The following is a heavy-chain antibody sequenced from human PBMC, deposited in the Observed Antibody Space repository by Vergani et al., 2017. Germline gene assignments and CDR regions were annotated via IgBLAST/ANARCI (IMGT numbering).Heavy chain of an antibody. CDR2: VDPEDGET. V-gene: IGHV1-69-2*01. CDR3: ATPQTVTTGGMEV. D-gene: IGHD4-17*01. CDR1: GYTFTDHY. Sequence: EVQLVQSGAEVKKPGATMNISCKVSGYTFTDHYMHWVKQAPGKGLEGMGLVDPEDGETIYAEKFKGRVTIAADTSTDTAHLELSSLRSEDTAVYYCATPQTVTTGGMEVWGQGTTVIVS. J-gene: IGHJ6*02.